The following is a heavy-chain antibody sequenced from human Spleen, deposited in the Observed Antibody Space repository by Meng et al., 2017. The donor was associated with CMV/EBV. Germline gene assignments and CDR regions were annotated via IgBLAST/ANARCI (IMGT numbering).Heavy chain of an antibody. CDR3: TRDRGDLMYYFDY. Sequence: GESLKISCAASGFTFSNYGMHWVRQAPGKGLEWVAFTLYDGSNQYYVDSVKGRFTISRDNSKNTLYLQMNSLTPEDTAVYYCTRDRGDLMYYFDYWGHGTLVTVSS. CDR1: GFTFSNYG. D-gene: IGHD3-10*01. J-gene: IGHJ4*01. V-gene: IGHV3-30*02. CDR2: TLYDGSNQ.